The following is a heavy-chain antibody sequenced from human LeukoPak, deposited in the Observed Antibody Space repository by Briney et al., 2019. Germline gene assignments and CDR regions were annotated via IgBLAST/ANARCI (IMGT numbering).Heavy chain of an antibody. D-gene: IGHD2-21*01. Sequence: GGSLRLSCAASGFTFSDYWMIWVRQTLGKGLQWLADIKQDGSDRFYVDSVKGRFTISRDNAKNSLYLQMNSLRAEDTAVYYCARLYCGVGICYSYYMDVWGKGTTVTVSS. V-gene: IGHV3-7*01. CDR2: IKQDGSDR. CDR1: GFTFSDYW. J-gene: IGHJ6*03. CDR3: ARLYCGVGICYSYYMDV.